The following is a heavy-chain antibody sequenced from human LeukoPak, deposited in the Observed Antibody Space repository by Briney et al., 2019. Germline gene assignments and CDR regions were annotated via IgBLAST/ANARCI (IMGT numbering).Heavy chain of an antibody. D-gene: IGHD5-12*01. Sequence: PSETLSLTCAVYGGSFSGCYWSWIRQPPGKGLEWIGEINQSGSTNYNPSLKSRVTISVDTSKNQFSLKVNSVTAADTAIYYCARVIVTTTVYYYYYGMDVWGQGTTVTVSS. CDR2: INQSGST. CDR1: GGSFSGCY. J-gene: IGHJ6*02. V-gene: IGHV4-34*01. CDR3: ARVIVTTTVYYYYYGMDV.